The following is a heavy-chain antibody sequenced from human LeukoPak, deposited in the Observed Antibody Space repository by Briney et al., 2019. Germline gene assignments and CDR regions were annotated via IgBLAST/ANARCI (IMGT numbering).Heavy chain of an antibody. CDR3: ARDYYDSSGYYKPHAFDI. J-gene: IGHJ3*02. Sequence: GGSLRLSCVASGFTFNSYSMHWVRQAPGKGLEWVSSISSSGSHVYYADSVKGRFTISRDDTKNSLFLQMDSLRAEDTAVYYCARDYYDSSGYYKPHAFDIWGQGTMVTVSS. CDR2: ISSSGSHV. D-gene: IGHD3-22*01. CDR1: GFTFNSYS. V-gene: IGHV3-21*01.